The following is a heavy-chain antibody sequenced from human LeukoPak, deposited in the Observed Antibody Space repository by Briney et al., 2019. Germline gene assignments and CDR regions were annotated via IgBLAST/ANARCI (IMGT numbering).Heavy chain of an antibody. CDR1: GFTFSDYY. D-gene: IGHD2-15*01. J-gene: IGHJ4*02. CDR2: ISSSGSTI. CDR3: ARAKRGSCCNFDY. V-gene: IGHV3-11*01. Sequence: GGSLRLSCAASGFTFSDYYMSWSRQAPGKGLEWVSYISSSGSTIYYADSVKGRFTISRDNAKNSLYLQMNSLRAEDTAVYYCARAKRGSCCNFDYWGQGTLVTVSS.